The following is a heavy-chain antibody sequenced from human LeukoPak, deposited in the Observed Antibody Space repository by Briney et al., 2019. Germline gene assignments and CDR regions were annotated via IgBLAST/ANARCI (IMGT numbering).Heavy chain of an antibody. V-gene: IGHV4-4*02. D-gene: IGHD1-26*01. CDR2: IYHSGST. Sequence: SETLSLTCAVSGGSISSSNWWSWVRQPPGKGLEWIGEIYHSGSTNYNPSLKSRVTMSVDTSKNQFSLKLSSVTAADTAVYYCARDVGATPGYFDYWGQGTLVTVSS. CDR1: GGSISSSNW. J-gene: IGHJ4*02. CDR3: ARDVGATPGYFDY.